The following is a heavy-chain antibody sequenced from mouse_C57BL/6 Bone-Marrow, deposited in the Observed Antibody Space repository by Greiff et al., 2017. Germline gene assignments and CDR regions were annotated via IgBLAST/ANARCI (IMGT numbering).Heavy chain of an antibody. Sequence: EVKLQESGPGLVKPSQSLSLTCSVTGYSITGGYYWNWIRQFPGNKLEWMGYISYDGSNNYNPSLKNRISFTRDTSTNQLFLKLNAVTTEATATYYCTRARIYCTTVVGRYFDVWGTGTTVTVSS. CDR2: ISYDGSN. CDR1: GYSITGGYY. V-gene: IGHV3-6*01. CDR3: TRARIYCTTVVGRYFDV. D-gene: IGHD1-1*01. J-gene: IGHJ1*03.